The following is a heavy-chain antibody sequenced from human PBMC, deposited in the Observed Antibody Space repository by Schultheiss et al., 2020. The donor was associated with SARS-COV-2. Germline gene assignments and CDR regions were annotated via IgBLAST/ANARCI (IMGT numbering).Heavy chain of an antibody. Sequence: ASVKVSCKASGYVFVGYGINWVRQAPGQGLEWMGWISAYNGNTNYAQKLQGRVTMTTDTSTSTAYMELSRLRSDDTAVYYCASRTGNPRLNYYYYYMDVWGKGTTVTVSS. V-gene: IGHV1-18*01. CDR3: ASRTGNPRLNYYYYYMDV. D-gene: IGHD4-23*01. CDR2: ISAYNGNT. CDR1: GYVFVGYG. J-gene: IGHJ6*03.